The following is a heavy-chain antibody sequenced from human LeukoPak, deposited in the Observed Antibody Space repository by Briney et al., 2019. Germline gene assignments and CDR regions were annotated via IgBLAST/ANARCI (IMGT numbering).Heavy chain of an antibody. D-gene: IGHD4-17*01. V-gene: IGHV3-30*02. Sequence: PGGSLRLSCAASGFTFGNYGMHWVRQAPGKGLEWVTFIRYDGTNKYYTDSVKGRFTISRDNSKNTLYLQMNSLRAEDTAVYYCALLNDDYGLGGDFDYWGQGTLVTVSS. CDR2: IRYDGTNK. CDR1: GFTFGNYG. J-gene: IGHJ4*02. CDR3: ALLNDDYGLGGDFDY.